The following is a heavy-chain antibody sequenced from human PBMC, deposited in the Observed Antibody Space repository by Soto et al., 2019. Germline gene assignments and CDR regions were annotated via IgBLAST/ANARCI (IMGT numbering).Heavy chain of an antibody. CDR1: GGSINDDTSY. D-gene: IGHD1-1*01. V-gene: IGHV4-39*01. CDR2: IYYSGTS. Sequence: SETLSLTCTLSGGSINDDTSYWGWIRQPPGKGLEWIGSIYYSGTSSYNPSLKSRVTMSVDTSKKQLSLRLRSVTAADTAVYYCARHAYNFLTFDSWGQGTLVTVS. CDR3: ARHAYNFLTFDS. J-gene: IGHJ4*02.